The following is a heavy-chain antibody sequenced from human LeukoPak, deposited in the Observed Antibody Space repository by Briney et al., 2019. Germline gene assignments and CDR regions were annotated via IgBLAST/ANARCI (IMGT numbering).Heavy chain of an antibody. CDR2: INPNSGGT. CDR3: ARVEGYSSSWYRFDY. V-gene: IGHV1-2*02. Sequence: ASVKVSCKASGYTFNGYYIHWVRQAPGQGLEWMEWINPNSGGTNYAQKFQGRVTMTRDTSISTAYIELSSLRYDDTAVYYCARVEGYSSSWYRFDYWGQGTLVTVSS. J-gene: IGHJ4*02. D-gene: IGHD6-13*01. CDR1: GYTFNGYY.